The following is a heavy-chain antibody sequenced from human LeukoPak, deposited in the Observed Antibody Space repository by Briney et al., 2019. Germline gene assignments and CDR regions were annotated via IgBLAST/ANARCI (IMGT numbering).Heavy chain of an antibody. CDR3: GRVNSSTGENVDF. CDR2: IGGDGSGI. D-gene: IGHD7-27*01. J-gene: IGHJ4*02. V-gene: IGHV3-74*01. CDR1: GFTFKNFW. Sequence: PGGSLRLSCAASGFTFKNFWMYWVRQAPGKGLVWVSRIGGDGSGIIYADSVKGRFAISRDNAKNTLYLQMNSLRAEDAAVYYCGRVNSSTGENVDFWGQGTLVTVSS.